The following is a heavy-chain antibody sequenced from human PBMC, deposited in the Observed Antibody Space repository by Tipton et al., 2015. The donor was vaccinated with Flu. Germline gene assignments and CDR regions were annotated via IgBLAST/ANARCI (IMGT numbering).Heavy chain of an antibody. CDR1: GGSISSYY. V-gene: IGHV4-59*01. CDR2: IYYNGNT. CDR3: ARYGSYFEY. D-gene: IGHD1-26*01. J-gene: IGHJ4*02. Sequence: TLSLTSTVSGGSISSYYWSWIRQPPGKGLEWIGYIYYNGNTNYNPSLKSRVTISVDTSKNQFSLKVSSVTAADTAVYYCARYGSYFEYWGQGTLVTVSS.